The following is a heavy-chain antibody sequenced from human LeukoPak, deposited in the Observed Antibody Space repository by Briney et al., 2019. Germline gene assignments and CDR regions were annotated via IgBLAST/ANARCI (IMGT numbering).Heavy chain of an antibody. CDR2: IYSGGST. V-gene: IGHV3-66*02. Sequence: PGGSLRLSCAASGFTVSSNYMSWVRQAPGKGLEWVSDIYSGGSTYYADSVKGRFTISRDNSKNTLYHQMNSLRAEYTAVYYCARAPRGSYEAFDIWGQGTMVPVSS. CDR1: GFTVSSNY. J-gene: IGHJ3*02. CDR3: ARAPRGSYEAFDI. D-gene: IGHD1-26*01.